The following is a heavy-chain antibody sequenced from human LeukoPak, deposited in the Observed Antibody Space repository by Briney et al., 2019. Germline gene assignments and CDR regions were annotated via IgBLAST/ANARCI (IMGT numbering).Heavy chain of an antibody. CDR1: GFTFSSYA. D-gene: IGHD3-3*01. CDR2: ISGSGGST. Sequence: GGSLRLSCAASGFTFSSYAMSWVRQAPGKGLEWVSAISGSGGSTYYADSVKGRLTISRDNSKNALYLQMNSLRAEDTAVYYCAKSDFWSGYETWGGQGTLVTVSS. V-gene: IGHV3-23*01. CDR3: AKSDFWSGYETW. J-gene: IGHJ4*02.